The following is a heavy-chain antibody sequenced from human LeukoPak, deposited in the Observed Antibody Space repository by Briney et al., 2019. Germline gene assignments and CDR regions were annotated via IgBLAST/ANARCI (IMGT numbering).Heavy chain of an antibody. D-gene: IGHD5-18*01. Sequence: GGSLRLSCSASGFTFSSYAMHWVRQAPGKGLEYVSAISSDGGSTYYADSVKGRFTISRDNSKNTLYLQMSSLRAEDTAVYYCVSPVGVRYSCGYSGWEIDYWGQGTLVTVSS. V-gene: IGHV3-64D*06. J-gene: IGHJ4*02. CDR3: VSPVGVRYSCGYSGWEIDY. CDR2: ISSDGGST. CDR1: GFTFSSYA.